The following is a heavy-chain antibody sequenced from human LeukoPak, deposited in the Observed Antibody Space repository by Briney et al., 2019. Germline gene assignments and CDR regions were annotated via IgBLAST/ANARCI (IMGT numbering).Heavy chain of an antibody. Sequence: GGSLRLSCAASGFTFSSYAMHWVRQAPGKGLEWVAVISYDGNNKYYADSVNGRFTISRDNSKNTLYLQMNSLRTEDTAVYYCARGAPAADYWGQGTLVTVSS. CDR2: ISYDGNNK. V-gene: IGHV3-30*04. J-gene: IGHJ4*02. D-gene: IGHD2-2*01. CDR3: ARGAPAADY. CDR1: GFTFSSYA.